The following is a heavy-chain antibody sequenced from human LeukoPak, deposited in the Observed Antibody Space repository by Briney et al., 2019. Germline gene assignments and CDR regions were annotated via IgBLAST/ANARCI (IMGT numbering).Heavy chain of an antibody. CDR3: AKALDGFWEWLLWDY. D-gene: IGHD3-3*01. Sequence: PGGSLRLSCAASGFTFSSYGMHWVRQAPGKGLEWVAFIRYDGSNKYYADSVKGRFTISRDNSKNTLYLQMNSLRAEDTAVYYCAKALDGFWEWLLWDYWGQGTLVTVSS. J-gene: IGHJ4*02. CDR1: GFTFSSYG. CDR2: IRYDGSNK. V-gene: IGHV3-30*02.